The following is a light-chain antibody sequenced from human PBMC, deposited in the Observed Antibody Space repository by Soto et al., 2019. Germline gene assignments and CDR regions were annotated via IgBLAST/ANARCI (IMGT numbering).Light chain of an antibody. CDR2: GAS. V-gene: IGKV3-20*01. CDR1: QSVSSSY. CDR3: QQFRA. J-gene: IGKJ1*01. Sequence: EIVLTQSPGTLSLSPGERATLSCRASQSVSSSYLAWYQQKPGQAPRLLIYGASSRATGIPDRFSGSGSGTDFTLTISRLEPEGFAVYYCQQFRAFGQGTKVEIK.